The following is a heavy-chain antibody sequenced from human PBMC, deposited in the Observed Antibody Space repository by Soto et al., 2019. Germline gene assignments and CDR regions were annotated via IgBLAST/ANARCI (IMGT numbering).Heavy chain of an antibody. CDR2: IYYSGST. CDR3: ARDTYYYDSSGYYLLDY. D-gene: IGHD3-22*01. CDR1: GGSISSGGYY. V-gene: IGHV4-31*03. J-gene: IGHJ4*02. Sequence: ASETLSLTCTVSGGSISSGGYYWSWIRQHPGKGLEWIGYIYYSGSTYYNPSLKSRVTISVDTSKNQFSLKLSSVTAADTAVYYCARDTYYYDSSGYYLLDYWGQGTLVTVSS.